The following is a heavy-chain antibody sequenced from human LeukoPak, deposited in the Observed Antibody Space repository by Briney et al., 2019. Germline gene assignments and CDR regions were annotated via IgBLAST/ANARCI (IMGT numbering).Heavy chain of an antibody. CDR2: INSDGSST. V-gene: IGHV3-74*01. J-gene: IGHJ5*02. D-gene: IGHD3-22*01. Sequence: GGSLRLSCAASGFTFSSYWMHWVRQAPGQGLVWVSHINSDGSSTIYADSVKGRFTISRDNAKNTLYLQMNSLRAEDTAVYYCASDSSGYYYGWFDPWGQGTLVTVSS. CDR1: GFTFSSYW. CDR3: ASDSSGYYYGWFDP.